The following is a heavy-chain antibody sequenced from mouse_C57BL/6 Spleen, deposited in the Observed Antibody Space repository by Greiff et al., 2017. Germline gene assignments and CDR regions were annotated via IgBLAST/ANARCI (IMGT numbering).Heavy chain of an antibody. D-gene: IGHD1-1*01. V-gene: IGHV1-7*01. CDR1: GYTFTSYW. CDR3: ARAPWGSSSFAY. Sequence: VQLQQSGAELAKPGASVKLSCKASGYTFTSYWMHWVKQRPGQGLEWIGYINPSSGYNKYNQKFKDKATLTADKSSSTAYMQLSILTYEDSAVYYCARAPWGSSSFAYWGQGTLVTVSA. J-gene: IGHJ3*01. CDR2: INPSSGYN.